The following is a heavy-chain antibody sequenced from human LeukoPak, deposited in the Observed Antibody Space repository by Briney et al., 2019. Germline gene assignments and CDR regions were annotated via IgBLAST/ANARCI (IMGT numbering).Heavy chain of an antibody. CDR1: GYSFTSYW. CDR2: IYPGDSDT. Sequence: GESLKISCKGSGYSFTSYWIGWVRQMPGKGLEWMGIIYPGDSDTRYSPSFQGQVTISADKSISTAYLQWSSLKASDTAMYYCARRYCSGGSCPSYFQHWGQGTLVTVSS. V-gene: IGHV5-51*01. D-gene: IGHD2-15*01. CDR3: ARRYCSGGSCPSYFQH. J-gene: IGHJ1*01.